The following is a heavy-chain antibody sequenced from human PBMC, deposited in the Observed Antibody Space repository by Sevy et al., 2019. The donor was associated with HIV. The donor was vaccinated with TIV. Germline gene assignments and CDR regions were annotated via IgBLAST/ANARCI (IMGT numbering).Heavy chain of an antibody. CDR3: TTDGVVVVAALFDYYYYMDV. V-gene: IGHV3-15*01. J-gene: IGHJ6*03. D-gene: IGHD2-15*01. CDR1: GFTFSNAW. CDR2: IKSKTDGGPT. Sequence: GGSLRLSCAASGFTFSNAWMSWVRQAPGKGLEWVGRIKSKTDGGPTDYAAPMKGRFTISRDDSKNTLYLQMNSMKTEDTAVYYCTTDGVVVVAALFDYYYYMDVWGKGTTVTVSS.